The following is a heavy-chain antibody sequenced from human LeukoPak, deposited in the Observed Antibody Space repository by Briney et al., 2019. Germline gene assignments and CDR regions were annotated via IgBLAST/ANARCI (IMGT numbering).Heavy chain of an antibody. CDR2: IWYDGSNK. CDR1: GFTFSSYG. V-gene: IGHV3-33*01. CDR3: ARDQLVRGGKYYFDY. J-gene: IGHJ4*01. Sequence: GGSLRLSCAASGFTFSSYGMHWVRQAPGKGLEWVAVIWYDGSNKYYADSVKGRFTISRDNSKNTLYLQMNSLRAEDTAVYYCARDQLVRGGKYYFDYWGQGTLVTVSS. D-gene: IGHD3-10*01.